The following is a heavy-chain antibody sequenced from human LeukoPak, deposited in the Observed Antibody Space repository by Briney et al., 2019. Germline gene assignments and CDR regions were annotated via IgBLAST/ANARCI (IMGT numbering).Heavy chain of an antibody. D-gene: IGHD3-22*01. CDR2: IYYSGST. CDR1: GGSISSYY. V-gene: IGHV4-59*01. CDR3: AGAFPDSSRYIGPLDH. J-gene: IGHJ4*02. Sequence: PSETLSLTYAVSGGSISSYYWSWIRQPPGKGLEFIGHIYYSGSTNYNPSLKSRVTISVDTFKKQFSLNLSSVTAADTAVYYCAGAFPDSSRYIGPLDHWGQGTLVTVSS.